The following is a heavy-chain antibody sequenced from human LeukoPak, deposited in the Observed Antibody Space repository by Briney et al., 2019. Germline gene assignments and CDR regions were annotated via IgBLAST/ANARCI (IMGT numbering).Heavy chain of an antibody. J-gene: IGHJ6*03. D-gene: IGHD5-24*01. CDR2: FSSSGSTI. CDR3: ARGRGPYYYYYYYMDV. V-gene: IGHV3-48*03. CDR1: GFTFSSYE. Sequence: GGSLRLSCAASGFTFSSYEMNWVRQAPGKGLDWVSYFSSSGSTIYYADSVKGRFTISRDNAKNSLYLQMNSLRAEDTAVYYCARGRGPYYYYYYYMDVWGKGTTVTVSS.